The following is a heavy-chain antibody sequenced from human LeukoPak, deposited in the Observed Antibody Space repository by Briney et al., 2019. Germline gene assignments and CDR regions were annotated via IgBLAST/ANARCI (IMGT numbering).Heavy chain of an antibody. Sequence: SGTLSLTCAVSGGSINSNNWWSWVRQPPGKGLEWIGEIYHSGSTNYSPSLKSRVTISVDKSKNQFSLKLSSVTAADTAVYFCARVNTQGVPSPWGQGILVTVSS. D-gene: IGHD2-15*01. V-gene: IGHV4-4*02. CDR2: IYHSGST. CDR3: ARVNTQGVPSP. J-gene: IGHJ5*02. CDR1: GGSINSNNW.